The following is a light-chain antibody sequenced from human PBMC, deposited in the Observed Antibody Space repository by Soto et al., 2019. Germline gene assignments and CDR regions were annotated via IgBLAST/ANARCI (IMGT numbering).Light chain of an antibody. Sequence: DIQMTQSPSTLSASVGDRVTITCQASQNINYWLAWYQQKLGSPPKLLIYDASNLGHGDPSRFSGGGSGTHFTFHISSLRPDYVATYYCQQYSGPRTFGQGTKVEI. J-gene: IGKJ1*01. V-gene: IGKV1-5*01. CDR3: QQYSGPRT. CDR2: DAS. CDR1: QNINYW.